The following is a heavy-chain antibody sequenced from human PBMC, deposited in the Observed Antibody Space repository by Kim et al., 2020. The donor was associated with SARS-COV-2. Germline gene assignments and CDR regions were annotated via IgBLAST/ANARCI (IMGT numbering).Heavy chain of an antibody. Sequence: SETLSLTCTVSGGSISNCFWHWIRQPPGPGLGWVGYIADSGSTNSNHYLNSRGTISVAMSGNQFSLTVTSVTAAAAAAAYCSCGGVGQTPCCFD. CDR2: IADSGST. CDR1: GGSISNCF. J-gene: IGHJ4*01. V-gene: IGHV4-59*01. CDR3: SCGGVGQTPCCFD. D-gene: IGHD3-16*01.